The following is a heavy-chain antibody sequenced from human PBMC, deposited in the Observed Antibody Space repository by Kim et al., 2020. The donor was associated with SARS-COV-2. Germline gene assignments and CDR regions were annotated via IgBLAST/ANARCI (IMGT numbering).Heavy chain of an antibody. V-gene: IGHV3-30*03. D-gene: IGHD1-26*01. CDR2: ISYDGSNK. J-gene: IGHJ3*02. CDR3: ASRQSFLSSGWIVGATRDDAFDI. Sequence: GGSLRLSCAASGFTFSSYGMHWVRQAPGKGLEWVAVISYDGSNKYYADSVKGRFTISRDNSKNTLYLQMNSLRAEDTAVYYCASRQSFLSSGWIVGATRDDAFDIWGQGTMVTVSS. CDR1: GFTFSSYG.